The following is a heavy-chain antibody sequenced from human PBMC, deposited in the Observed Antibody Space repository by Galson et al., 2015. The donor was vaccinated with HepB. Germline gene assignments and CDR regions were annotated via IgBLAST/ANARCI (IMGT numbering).Heavy chain of an antibody. CDR1: GGTFSNYA. V-gene: IGHV1-69*13. CDR2: IVPIFGTA. CDR3: ARDGSTAVPYWYFDL. D-gene: IGHD6-13*01. Sequence: SVKVSCKASGGTFSNYAISWVRQAPGQGLEWMGGIVPIFGTANYAQKFQGRVTITADESTSTAYLELSSLRAEDTAVYCCARDGSTAVPYWYFDLWGRGTLVTVSS. J-gene: IGHJ2*01.